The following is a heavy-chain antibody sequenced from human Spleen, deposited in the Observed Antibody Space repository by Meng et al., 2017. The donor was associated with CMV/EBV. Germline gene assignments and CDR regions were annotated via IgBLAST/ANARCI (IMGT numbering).Heavy chain of an antibody. J-gene: IGHJ4*02. CDR1: GFTFKSFG. D-gene: IGHD2-2*01. V-gene: IGHV3-30*02. CDR3: ARDYCSSISCRFDY. Sequence: GESLKISCAASGFTFKSFGMHWVRQAPGKGPEWVAFIRFDGSNKQYGDSVKGRFTISRDNAKNSLFLQMNSLRVEDTAVYYCARDYCSSISCRFDYWGQGTLVTVSS. CDR2: IRFDGSNK.